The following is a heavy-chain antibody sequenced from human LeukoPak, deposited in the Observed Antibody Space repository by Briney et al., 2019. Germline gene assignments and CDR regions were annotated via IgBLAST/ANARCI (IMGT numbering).Heavy chain of an antibody. Sequence: GGSLRLSCAASGFTFSSYAMSWVRQAPGKGLEWVSAISGSGGSTYYADSVKGRFTISRDNSKNTLYLQMNSLRAEDTAVYYGAKDTSVVPVAIGGLGWGQGTLVTVSS. D-gene: IGHD2-2*01. CDR2: ISGSGGST. V-gene: IGHV3-23*01. CDR1: GFTFSSYA. J-gene: IGHJ4*02. CDR3: AKDTSVVPVAIGGLG.